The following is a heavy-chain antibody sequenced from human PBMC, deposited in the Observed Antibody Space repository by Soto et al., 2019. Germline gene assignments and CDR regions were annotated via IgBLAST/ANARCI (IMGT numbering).Heavy chain of an antibody. Sequence: PSETLSLTCTVSGGSISSYYWSWIRQPPGKGLEWIGYIYYSGSTNYNPSLKSRVTKSVDTSKNQFSLKLSSVTAADTAVYYCARLTAAGTTSAGMDFWGQGTTVTVSS. CDR1: GGSISSYY. CDR2: IYYSGST. CDR3: ARLTAAGTTSAGMDF. J-gene: IGHJ6*02. D-gene: IGHD6-13*01. V-gene: IGHV4-59*01.